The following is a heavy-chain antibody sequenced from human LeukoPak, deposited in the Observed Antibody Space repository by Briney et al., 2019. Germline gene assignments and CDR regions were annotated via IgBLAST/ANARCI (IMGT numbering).Heavy chain of an antibody. D-gene: IGHD3-22*01. V-gene: IGHV3-30*14. CDR1: GFTFSSYA. J-gene: IGHJ4*02. CDR2: ISYDGSNK. Sequence: GGSLRLSCAASGFTFSSYAMHWVRQAPGKGLEWVAVISYDGSNKYYADSVKGRFTISRDNSKNTLFLQMNSLRAEDTAVYYCARDFFYYDSSGYYPDGYWGQGTLVTVSS. CDR3: ARDFFYYDSSGYYPDGY.